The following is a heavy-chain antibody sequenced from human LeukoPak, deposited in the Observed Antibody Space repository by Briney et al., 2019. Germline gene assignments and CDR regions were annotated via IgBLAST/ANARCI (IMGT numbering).Heavy chain of an antibody. CDR3: ARHVRSGYNLLDY. Sequence: SETLSLTCTVSGVSISNYYWSCIRQPPGKGREWIGYIYFSVSSNQNPSLRSRVTMSVDTSKNQFSMKLSPVTAADTDVYYCARHVRSGYNLLDYWGQGTLVTVSS. J-gene: IGHJ4*02. CDR1: GVSISNYY. CDR2: IYFSVSS. D-gene: IGHD5-24*01. V-gene: IGHV4-59*08.